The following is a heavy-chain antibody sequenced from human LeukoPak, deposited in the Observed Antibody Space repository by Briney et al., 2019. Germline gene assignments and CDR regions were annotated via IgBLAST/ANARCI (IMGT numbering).Heavy chain of an antibody. V-gene: IGHV1-69*13. J-gene: IGHJ4*02. CDR1: GGTFSSYA. Sequence: SVKVSCKASGGTFSSYAISWVRQAPGQGLEWMGGIIPMFGTPNYAEKFQDRVTIAADESTSTVYMELNSLRAEDTAVYYCARDSLGDPTYYFDYWGQGTLVTVSS. D-gene: IGHD3-10*01. CDR3: ARDSLGDPTYYFDY. CDR2: IIPMFGTP.